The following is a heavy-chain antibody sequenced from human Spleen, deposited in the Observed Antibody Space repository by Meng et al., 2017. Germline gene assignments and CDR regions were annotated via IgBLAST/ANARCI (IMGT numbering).Heavy chain of an antibody. CDR3: AKEWYCSSTSCYNLADY. CDR2: ISDDGSSK. CDR1: GFVFSGHA. Sequence: GESLKISCTASGFVFSGHAMHWVRQAPGKGLEWVAIISDDGSSKYYADSVKGRFTISRDNSKNTLYLQMNSLRAEDTAVYYCAKEWYCSSTSCYNLADYWGHGTLVTVSS. J-gene: IGHJ4*01. D-gene: IGHD2-2*02. V-gene: IGHV3-30*04.